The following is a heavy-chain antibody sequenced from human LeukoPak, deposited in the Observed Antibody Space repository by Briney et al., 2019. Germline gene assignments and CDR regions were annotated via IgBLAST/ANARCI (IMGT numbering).Heavy chain of an antibody. D-gene: IGHD3-16*02. CDR1: GFTFSAYA. Sequence: PEGSLRLSCAASGFTFSAYAMSWVRQAPGKGLEWLSYISGSGGSTYYADSVKGRFTISRDNSKNTLYLQMNSLRAEDTALYYCAKRVGSYHFDSWGQGTLVTVSS. CDR3: AKRVGSYHFDS. J-gene: IGHJ4*02. CDR2: ISGSGGST. V-gene: IGHV3-23*01.